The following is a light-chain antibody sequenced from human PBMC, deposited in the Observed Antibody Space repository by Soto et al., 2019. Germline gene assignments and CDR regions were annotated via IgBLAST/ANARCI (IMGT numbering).Light chain of an antibody. Sequence: QSALTQPASVSGSPGQSITISCTGTSSDIGTYNFVSWYQQHPGKAPKLMTYDVSKRPSGVSNRFSGSKSGNTASLTISGLQAEDEADYYCSSYTASASYVFGTGTTLTVL. CDR3: SSYTASASYV. V-gene: IGLV2-14*03. J-gene: IGLJ1*01. CDR2: DVS. CDR1: SSDIGTYNF.